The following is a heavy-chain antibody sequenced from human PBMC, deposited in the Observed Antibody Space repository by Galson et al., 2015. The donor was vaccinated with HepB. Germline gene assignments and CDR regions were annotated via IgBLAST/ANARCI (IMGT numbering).Heavy chain of an antibody. CDR2: ISGSGGRT. CDR1: GFSFSRSD. CDR3: AKGVVTTYHDAFDV. J-gene: IGHJ3*01. V-gene: IGHV3-23*01. Sequence: SLRLSCAASGFSFSRSDKNWVRQAPGKGLEWVSGISGSGGRTYYADSVKGRFTISRDDSKNTLYLQMNSLRAEDTAVYYCAKGVVTTYHDAFDVWGQGTMVTVSS. D-gene: IGHD4-23*01.